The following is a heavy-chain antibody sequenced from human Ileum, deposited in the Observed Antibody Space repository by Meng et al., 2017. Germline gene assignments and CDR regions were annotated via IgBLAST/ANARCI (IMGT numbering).Heavy chain of an antibody. CDR3: ASFQYTMEDY. CDR1: GLSLSSYW. Sequence: EVQLVESGGGLVKPGGSVRLSCAASGLSLSSYWIHWVRQPPGKGLVWLSLISRDGSATNYADSVKGRFTISRDNAKNTVYLQMDSLGVEDTALYYCASFQYTMEDYWGLGTLVTVSS. J-gene: IGHJ4*02. V-gene: IGHV3-74*01. D-gene: IGHD3-3*01. CDR2: ISRDGSAT.